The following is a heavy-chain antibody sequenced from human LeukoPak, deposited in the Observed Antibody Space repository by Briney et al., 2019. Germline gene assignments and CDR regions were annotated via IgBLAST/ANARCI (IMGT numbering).Heavy chain of an antibody. J-gene: IGHJ4*02. Sequence: SETLSLTCTVSGGSISSYYWSWIRQPPGKGLEWIGYIYYSGSTNYNPSLKSRVTISVDTSKNQFSLKLSSVTAADTAVYYCARGGMVTVVRGVSFDYWGQGTLVTVSS. CDR3: ARGGMVTVVRGVSFDY. CDR1: GGSISSYY. D-gene: IGHD3-10*01. V-gene: IGHV4-59*01. CDR2: IYYSGST.